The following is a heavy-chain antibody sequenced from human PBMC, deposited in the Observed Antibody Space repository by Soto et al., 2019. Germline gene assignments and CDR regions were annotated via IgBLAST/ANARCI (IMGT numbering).Heavy chain of an antibody. CDR3: ARHSPRITIFRAQKWFDP. D-gene: IGHD3-3*01. J-gene: IGHJ5*02. CDR2: IYYSGST. V-gene: IGHV4-39*01. CDR1: GGSISSSSYD. Sequence: TVSGGSISSSSYDWGWIRQPPVKGLEWIGSIYYSGSTYYNPSLKSRVTISVDTSKNQFSLKLSSVTAADTAVYYCARHSPRITIFRAQKWFDPCGQGTLVAVSS.